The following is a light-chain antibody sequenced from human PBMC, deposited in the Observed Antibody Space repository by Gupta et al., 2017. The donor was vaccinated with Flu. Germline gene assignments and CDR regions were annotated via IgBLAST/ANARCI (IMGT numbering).Light chain of an antibody. CDR3: QQRSNWPPVT. CDR1: QSVSHF. J-gene: IGKJ5*01. CDR2: DTS. Sequence: EIVLTQSPASLSLSPGERATLSCRASQSVSHFLAWYQQRPGQAPRLLIYDTSNRATGISARFSGSGSGTDFTLTINSLEPEDFAVYYCQQRSNWPPVTFGQGTRLEIK. V-gene: IGKV3-11*01.